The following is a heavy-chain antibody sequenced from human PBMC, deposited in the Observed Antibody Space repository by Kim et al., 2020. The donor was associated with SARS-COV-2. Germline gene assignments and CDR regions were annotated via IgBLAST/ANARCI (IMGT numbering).Heavy chain of an antibody. D-gene: IGHD6-19*01. CDR3: ARDEAVGGWYDYFDY. V-gene: IGHV3-30*04. CDR2: ISYDGSNK. J-gene: IGHJ4*02. Sequence: GGSLRLSCAASGFTFSSYAMHWVRQAPGKGLEWVAVISYDGSNKYYVDSVKGRFTISRDNTKNTLYLQMNSLRAEDTAVYYCARDEAVGGWYDYFDYWGQGTLVTVSS. CDR1: GFTFSSYA.